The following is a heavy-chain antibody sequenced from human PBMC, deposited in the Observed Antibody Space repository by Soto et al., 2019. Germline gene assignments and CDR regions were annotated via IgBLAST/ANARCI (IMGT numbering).Heavy chain of an antibody. J-gene: IGHJ3*02. V-gene: IGHV4-59*01. CDR3: ASLRGSYYDAFDI. D-gene: IGHD1-26*01. CDR2: IYYSGST. Sequence: QVQLQESGPGLVKPSETLSLTCTVSGGSISSYYWSWIRQPPGKGLEWIGYIYYSGSTNYNPSLKSRVTISVDTSKNQFSLKLSSVTAVDTAVYYCASLRGSYYDAFDIWGQGTMVTVSS. CDR1: GGSISSYY.